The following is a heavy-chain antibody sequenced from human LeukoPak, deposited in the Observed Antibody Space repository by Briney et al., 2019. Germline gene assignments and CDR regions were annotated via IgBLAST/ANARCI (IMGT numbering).Heavy chain of an antibody. CDR3: ARAYTSWSFDY. V-gene: IGHV4-59*01. CDR2: IYYSGNT. D-gene: IGHD2-2*02. Sequence: SETLSLTCGVSGGSITNTNYWTWVRQPPGKGLEWIGFIYYSGNTNYNPSLKSRVTISVDTSKNQFSLKLSSVTAADTAVYYCARAYTSWSFDYWGQGTLVTVSS. CDR1: GGSITNTNY. J-gene: IGHJ4*02.